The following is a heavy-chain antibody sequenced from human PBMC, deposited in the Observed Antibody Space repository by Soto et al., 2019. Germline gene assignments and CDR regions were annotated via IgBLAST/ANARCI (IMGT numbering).Heavy chain of an antibody. J-gene: IGHJ5*02. D-gene: IGHD5-18*01. Sequence: PSETLSLTCTVSGGSISSYYWSWIRQPPGKGLEWIGYIYYSGSTNYNPSLKSRVTISVDTSKNQFSLKLSSVTAADTAVYYCAREVGGYSYGSNWFDPWGQGTLVTVS. V-gene: IGHV4-59*01. CDR2: IYYSGST. CDR3: AREVGGYSYGSNWFDP. CDR1: GGSISSYY.